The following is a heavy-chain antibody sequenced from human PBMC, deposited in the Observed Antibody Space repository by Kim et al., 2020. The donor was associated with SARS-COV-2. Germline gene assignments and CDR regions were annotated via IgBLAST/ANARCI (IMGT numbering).Heavy chain of an antibody. CDR3: ARDAARPRTYYYYGMDV. J-gene: IGHJ6*02. CDR2: IIPIFGTA. Sequence: SVKVSCKASGGTFSSYAISWVRQAPGQGLEWMGGIIPIFGTANYAQKFQGRVTITADESTSTAYMELSSLRSEDTAVYYCARDAARPRTYYYYGMDVWGQGTTVTVSS. V-gene: IGHV1-69*13. CDR1: GGTFSSYA. D-gene: IGHD6-6*01.